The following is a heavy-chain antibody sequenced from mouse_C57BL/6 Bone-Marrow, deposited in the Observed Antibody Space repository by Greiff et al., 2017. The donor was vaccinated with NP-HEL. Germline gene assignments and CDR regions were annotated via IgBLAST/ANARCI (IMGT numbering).Heavy chain of an antibody. J-gene: IGHJ4*01. CDR3: TTDGPYYYAMDY. V-gene: IGHV14-4*01. CDR2: IDPENGDT. Sequence: VQLKQSGAELVRPGASVKLSCTASGFNIKDDYMHWVKQRPEQGLEWIGWIDPENGDTEYASKFQGKATITADTSSTTAYLQLSSLTSEDTAVYYCTTDGPYYYAMDYWGQGTSVTVSS. D-gene: IGHD3-1*01. CDR1: GFNIKDDY.